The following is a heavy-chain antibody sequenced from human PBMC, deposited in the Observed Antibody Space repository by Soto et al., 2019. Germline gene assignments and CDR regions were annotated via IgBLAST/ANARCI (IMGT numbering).Heavy chain of an antibody. Sequence: SETLSLTCTVSGGSISSYYWSWIRQPPGKGLEWIGYIYYSGSTNYNPSLKSRVTISVDTSKNQFALKLGSVTAADTAVYYCARDKGGYDGFDYWGQGTLVTVSS. CDR3: ARDKGGYDGFDY. V-gene: IGHV4-59*01. J-gene: IGHJ4*02. CDR1: GGSISSYY. D-gene: IGHD5-12*01. CDR2: IYYSGST.